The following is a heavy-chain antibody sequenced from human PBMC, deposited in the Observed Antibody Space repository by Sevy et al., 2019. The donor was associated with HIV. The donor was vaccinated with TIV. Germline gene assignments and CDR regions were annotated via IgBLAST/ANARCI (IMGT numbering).Heavy chain of an antibody. J-gene: IGHJ4*02. CDR1: GFTFSSYA. CDR2: ISGSGGST. D-gene: IGHD6-19*01. Sequence: GGSLRLSCAASGFTFSSYAMSWVRQAPGKGLEWVSAISGSGGSTYYADSVKGRFTISRDNSKNTLYLQMNSLRAEDTAVYYCAQDEKGFSGAAGVGPDYWGQGTLVTVSS. V-gene: IGHV3-23*01. CDR3: AQDEKGFSGAAGVGPDY.